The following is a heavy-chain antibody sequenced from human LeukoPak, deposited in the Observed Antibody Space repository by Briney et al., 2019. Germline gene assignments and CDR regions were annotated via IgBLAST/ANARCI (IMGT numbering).Heavy chain of an antibody. D-gene: IGHD3-22*01. CDR3: VRLRRNNDRSGYYYYYDY. V-gene: IGHV3-21*01. Sequence: GGPLTLSCAASGYTFSDFSVNWVRQAPGKGLEWVSSISVRSNYRHYGDSVRGRFTISRDDARDSLFLQMNSLRAEDTAVYFCVRLRRNNDRSGYYYYYDYWGQGTLVTVSS. CDR1: GYTFSDFS. J-gene: IGHJ4*02. CDR2: ISVRSNYR.